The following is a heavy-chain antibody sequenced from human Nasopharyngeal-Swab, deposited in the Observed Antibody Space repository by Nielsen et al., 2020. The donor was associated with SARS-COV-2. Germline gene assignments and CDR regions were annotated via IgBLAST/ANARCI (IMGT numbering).Heavy chain of an antibody. CDR1: GLPFSSYA. Sequence: SRAASGLPFSSYAMSWVRQAPGKGREWVSVIYSGGSSTYYADSVKGRFTISRDNSKNTLYLQMNSLRAEDTAVYYCAKGWVSSSPPSFDYWGQGTLVTVSS. V-gene: IGHV3-23*03. J-gene: IGHJ4*02. D-gene: IGHD6-6*01. CDR2: IYSGGSST. CDR3: AKGWVSSSPPSFDY.